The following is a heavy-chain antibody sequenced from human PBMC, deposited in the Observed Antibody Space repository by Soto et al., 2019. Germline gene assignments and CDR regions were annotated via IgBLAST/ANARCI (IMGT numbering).Heavy chain of an antibody. D-gene: IGHD5-12*01. Sequence: QVQLVESGGGLVKPGGSLRPSCAASGFTFSDYYMSWIRQAPGKGLEWVSYISSSGSTIYYADSVKGRFTISRDNAKNSLYLQMNSLRAEDTAVYYCARAVGDDIVATTGGDWFDPWGQGTLVTVSS. CDR3: ARAVGDDIVATTGGDWFDP. J-gene: IGHJ5*02. CDR1: GFTFSDYY. V-gene: IGHV3-11*01. CDR2: ISSSGSTI.